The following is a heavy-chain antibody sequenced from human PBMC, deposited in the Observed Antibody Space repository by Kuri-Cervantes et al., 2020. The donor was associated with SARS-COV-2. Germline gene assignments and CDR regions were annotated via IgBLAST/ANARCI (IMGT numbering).Heavy chain of an antibody. D-gene: IGHD1-1*01. J-gene: IGHJ6*02. V-gene: IGHV1-69*13. CDR2: IIPIFGTA. Sequence: SVKVSCKASGGTFSSYAISWVRQAPGQGLEWMGGIIPIFGTANYAQKFQGRVTITADESTSTAYMELSSLRSEDTAVYYCARDLGYVQLERRPYYYGMDVWGQGTTVTVS. CDR1: GGTFSSYA. CDR3: ARDLGYVQLERRPYYYGMDV.